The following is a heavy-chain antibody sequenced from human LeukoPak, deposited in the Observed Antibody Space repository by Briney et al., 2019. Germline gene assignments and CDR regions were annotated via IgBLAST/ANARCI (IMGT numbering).Heavy chain of an antibody. CDR3: ARDIYGGRDFDY. D-gene: IGHD4-23*01. CDR2: INPNSGGT. V-gene: IGHV1-2*02. Sequence: ASVKVSCKASGYTFTGYYMHRVRQAPGPGLEWMGWINPNSGGTNYAQKFQGRVTMTRDTSISTAYMELSGLRSDDTAVYYCARDIYGGRDFDYWGQGTLVTVSS. J-gene: IGHJ4*02. CDR1: GYTFTGYY.